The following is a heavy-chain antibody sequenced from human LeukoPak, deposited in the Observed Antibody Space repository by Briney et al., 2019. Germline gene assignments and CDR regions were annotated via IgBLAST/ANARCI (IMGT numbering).Heavy chain of an antibody. CDR3: ARGDKYIAFSPPLQGFDY. CDR1: GFTFSSYG. D-gene: IGHD3-3*02. Sequence: GGSLRLSCAASGFTFSSYGMHWVRQAPGKGLEWVAVIWYDGSNKYYVDSVKGRFTISRDNSKNTLYLQMNSLRAEDTAVYYCARGDKYIAFSPPLQGFDYWGQGTLVTVSS. V-gene: IGHV3-33*01. J-gene: IGHJ4*02. CDR2: IWYDGSNK.